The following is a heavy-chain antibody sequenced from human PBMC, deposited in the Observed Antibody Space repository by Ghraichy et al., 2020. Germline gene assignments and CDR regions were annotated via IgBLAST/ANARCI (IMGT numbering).Heavy chain of an antibody. CDR3: ARSGYYDILTGYDAFDI. CDR2: ISAYNGNT. V-gene: IGHV1-18*03. Sequence: ASVKVSCKASGYTFTSYGISWVRQAPGQGLEWMGWISAYNGNTNYAQKLQGRVTMTTDTSTSTAYMELRSLRSDDMAVYYCARSGYYDILTGYDAFDIWGQGTMVTVSS. CDR1: GYTFTSYG. J-gene: IGHJ3*02. D-gene: IGHD3-9*01.